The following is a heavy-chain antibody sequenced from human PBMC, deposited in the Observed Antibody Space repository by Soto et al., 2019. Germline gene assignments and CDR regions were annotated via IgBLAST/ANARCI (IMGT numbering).Heavy chain of an antibody. Sequence: QDQLVQSGGEVKKPGASVKVSCKASGYSFTNYGITWVRQAPGQGFEWRGWISAYNGDTNYAQKLQGRVTMTTDASTSTADLELRSLRSDDTAVYYCARDRGVAPPVAGNTHYYYYMDVWGKGTTVTVSS. D-gene: IGHD6-19*01. J-gene: IGHJ6*03. CDR2: ISAYNGDT. CDR1: GYSFTNYG. CDR3: ARDRGVAPPVAGNTHYYYYMDV. V-gene: IGHV1-18*01.